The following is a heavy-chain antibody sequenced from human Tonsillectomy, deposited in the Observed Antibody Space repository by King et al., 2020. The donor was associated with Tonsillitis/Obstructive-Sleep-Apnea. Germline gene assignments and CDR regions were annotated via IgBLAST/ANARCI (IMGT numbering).Heavy chain of an antibody. V-gene: IGHV1-46*01. J-gene: IGHJ2*01. Sequence: QLVQSGVEGKKLGPSVKVSYKASGYTFTTYYRHGGGQAPEQGFEWRGKINPSGGGTSYAQKFQGRVAMPRETSTSTVSMELGSLGSEETAVYYCARVWLRGDYWYFDLWGRGTLVTVSS. CDR3: ARVWLRGDYWYFDL. CDR2: INPSGGGT. CDR1: GYTFTTYY. D-gene: IGHD3-10*01.